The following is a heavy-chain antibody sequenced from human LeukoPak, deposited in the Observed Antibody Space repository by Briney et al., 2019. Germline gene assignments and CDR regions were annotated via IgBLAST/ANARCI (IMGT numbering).Heavy chain of an antibody. D-gene: IGHD6-6*01. J-gene: IGHJ6*03. Sequence: PGGSLRLSCAASGFTFSDYYMSWIRQAPGKGLEWVSYISSSGSTIYYADSVKGRFTISRDNAKNSLNLQMNSLRAEDTAVYYCARDTYSSSSFHGYYMDVWGKGTTVTVSS. CDR1: GFTFSDYY. V-gene: IGHV3-11*04. CDR3: ARDTYSSSSFHGYYMDV. CDR2: ISSSGSTI.